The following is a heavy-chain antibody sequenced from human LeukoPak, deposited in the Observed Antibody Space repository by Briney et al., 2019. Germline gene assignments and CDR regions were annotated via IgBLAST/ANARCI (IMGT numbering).Heavy chain of an antibody. D-gene: IGHD3-22*01. CDR2: IYHSGST. J-gene: IGHJ4*02. CDR1: GGSISSSNW. CDR3: ARSYPDYYDSSGYYY. V-gene: IGHV4-4*02. Sequence: PSETLSLTCAVSGGSISSSNWWSWVRQPPGKGLEWIGEIYHSGSTNYNPSLKSRVTISVDKSKNQFSLKLSSVTAADTAVYYCARSYPDYYDSSGYYYWGQGTLVTVSS.